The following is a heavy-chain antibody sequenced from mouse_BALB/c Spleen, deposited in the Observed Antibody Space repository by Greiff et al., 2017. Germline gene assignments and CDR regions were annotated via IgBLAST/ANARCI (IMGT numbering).Heavy chain of an antibody. CDR1: GFTFSSFG. CDR2: ISSGSSTI. V-gene: IGHV5-17*02. CDR3: ARSGANWDYYFDY. Sequence: DVKLVESGGGLVQPGGSRKLSCAASGFTFSSFGMHWVRQAPEKGLEWVAYISSGSSTIYYADTVKGRFTISRDNPKNTLFLQMTSLRSEDTAMYYCARSGANWDYYFDYWGQGTTLTVSS. D-gene: IGHD4-1*01. J-gene: IGHJ2*01.